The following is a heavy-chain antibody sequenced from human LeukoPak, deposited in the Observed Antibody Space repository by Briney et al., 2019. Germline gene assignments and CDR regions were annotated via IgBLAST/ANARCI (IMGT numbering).Heavy chain of an antibody. CDR1: GGSISSYY. D-gene: IGHD3-22*01. J-gene: IGHJ4*02. V-gene: IGHV4-4*09. CDR3: ARHGSSGYLRNHFDY. Sequence: PSETLSLTCTVSGGSISSYYWSWIRQPAGKGLEWIGYIYTSGSTNYNPSLKSRVTISVDTSKNQFSLKLSSVTAADTAVYYCARHGSSGYLRNHFDYWGQGTLVTVSS. CDR2: IYTSGST.